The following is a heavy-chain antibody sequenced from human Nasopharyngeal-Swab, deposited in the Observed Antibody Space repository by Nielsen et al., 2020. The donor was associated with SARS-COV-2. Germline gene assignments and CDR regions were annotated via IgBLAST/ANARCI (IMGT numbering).Heavy chain of an antibody. CDR2: IKQDGSEK. D-gene: IGHD1-1*01. Sequence: GESLKISCAASGFTFSSYWMSWVRQAPGKGLEWVANIKQDGSEKYYVDSVKGRFTISRDNSKNTLYLQMNSLRAEDTAIYYCARDEAGTANSGFDYWGQGTLVTVSS. V-gene: IGHV3-7*01. CDR1: GFTFSSYW. J-gene: IGHJ4*02. CDR3: ARDEAGTANSGFDY.